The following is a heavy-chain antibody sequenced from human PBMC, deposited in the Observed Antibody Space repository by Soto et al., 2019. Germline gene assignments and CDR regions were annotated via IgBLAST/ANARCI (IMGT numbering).Heavy chain of an antibody. Sequence: GGSLRLSCAASGFTFSTYSMNWVRQAPGKGLEWVSYISSSSSTIFYTDSVKGRFTVSRDNAKNSLYLQMNSLRAEDTAVYYCASLTYYDDSSGLQSYWGQGSLVTVSS. CDR3: ASLTYYDDSSGLQSY. V-gene: IGHV3-48*01. J-gene: IGHJ4*02. CDR1: GFTFSTYS. CDR2: ISSSSSTI. D-gene: IGHD3-22*01.